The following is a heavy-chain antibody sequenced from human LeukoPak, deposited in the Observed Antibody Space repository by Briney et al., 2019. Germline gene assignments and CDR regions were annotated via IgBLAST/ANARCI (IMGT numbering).Heavy chain of an antibody. CDR3: ARYCSSTSCPFDY. CDR1: GDSVSSGTSF. D-gene: IGHD2-2*01. V-gene: IGHV4-31*03. Sequence: PSETLSLTCTVSGDSVSSGTSFWGLIRQRPGKGLEWVGYIHHSGHTYDNPSLSSRVIMSMDTSKNQFSLKLSSVTAADTAVYHCARYCSSTSCPFDYWGQGALVTVSS. J-gene: IGHJ4*02. CDR2: IHHSGHT.